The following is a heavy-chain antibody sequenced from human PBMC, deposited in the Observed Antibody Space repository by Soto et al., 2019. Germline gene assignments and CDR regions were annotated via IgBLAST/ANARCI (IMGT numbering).Heavy chain of an antibody. CDR3: ARRGYCSSTSCYGKRFSNWFDP. V-gene: IGHV4-34*01. J-gene: IGHJ5*02. CDR2: INHSGST. CDR1: GGSFSGYY. D-gene: IGHD2-2*01. Sequence: PSETLSLTCAVYGGSFSGYYWSWIRQPPGKGLEWIGEINHSGSTNYNPSLKSRFTISVDTSKNHFSLKLSSVPAADTAVYYCARRGYCSSTSCYGKRFSNWFDPWGQGTLVTVSS.